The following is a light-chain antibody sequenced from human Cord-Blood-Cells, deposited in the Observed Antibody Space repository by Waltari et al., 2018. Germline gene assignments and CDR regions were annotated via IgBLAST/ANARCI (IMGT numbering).Light chain of an antibody. J-gene: IGLJ3*02. CDR2: DVS. CDR3: SSYTSSSTWV. Sequence: QSALTQPVSVSGSPGQSITISCPGTSSDVGGYNYVSWYQQHPGKAPNLMIYDVSKRPSGVSNRFSGSKSGNTASLTISGLQAEDEADYYCSSYTSSSTWVFGGGTKLTVL. CDR1: SSDVGGYNY. V-gene: IGLV2-14*01.